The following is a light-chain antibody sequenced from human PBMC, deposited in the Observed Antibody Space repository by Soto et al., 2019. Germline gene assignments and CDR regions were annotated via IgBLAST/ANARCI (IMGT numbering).Light chain of an antibody. CDR2: AAS. CDR1: QSISTY. V-gene: IGKV1-39*01. J-gene: IGKJ2*01. Sequence: DIQMTQSPSSLSASVGDRVTITCRASQSISTYLNWYQQKPGKAPKVLIYAASSLQSGVPSRFSGTGSGTDFILTISSLQPEDFATYDCQQSYSTPLTFCQGTKLEIK. CDR3: QQSYSTPLT.